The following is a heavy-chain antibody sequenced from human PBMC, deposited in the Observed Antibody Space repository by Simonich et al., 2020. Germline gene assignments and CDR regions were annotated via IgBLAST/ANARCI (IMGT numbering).Heavy chain of an antibody. CDR3: ARDHDYGDYYFDY. D-gene: IGHD4-17*01. V-gene: IGHV3-30*07. CDR2: ISYDGSNK. CDR1: GFTFSSYA. J-gene: IGHJ4*02. Sequence: QVQLVESGGGVVQPGRSLRLSCAASGFTFSSYAMHWVRQAPGKGLEWVAVISYDGSNKYYADSVNGRFTISRDNSKNTLYLQMNSLRAEDTAVYYCARDHDYGDYYFDYWGQGTLVTVSS.